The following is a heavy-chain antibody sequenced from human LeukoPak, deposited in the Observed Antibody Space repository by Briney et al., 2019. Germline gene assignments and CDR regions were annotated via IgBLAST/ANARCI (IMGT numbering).Heavy chain of an antibody. Sequence: GGSLRLSCAASRFTFSSHGMHWVRQAPGKGLEWVAVIWYDGSKRYYADSVKGRFIISRDNSKNTLDLQMNSLRAEDTAVYFCARMLIASLDYWGQGTLVTVSS. CDR1: RFTFSSHG. CDR2: IWYDGSKR. J-gene: IGHJ4*02. D-gene: IGHD2-21*01. V-gene: IGHV3-33*01. CDR3: ARMLIASLDY.